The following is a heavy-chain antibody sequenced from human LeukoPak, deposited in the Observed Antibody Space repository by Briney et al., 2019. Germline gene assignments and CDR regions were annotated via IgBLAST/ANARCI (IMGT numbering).Heavy chain of an antibody. CDR3: ARVNGPNSGYYYTLDL. Sequence: GTSLRLSCAASGLTFRNYAMHWVRQAPGGRLEWVAVIWFDGTEKYYAASVMGRYTISRDSSEKTLYLQMNGLRTEDTAVYYCARVNGPNSGYYYTLDLWGQGTPVTVSS. D-gene: IGHD3-22*01. J-gene: IGHJ5*02. V-gene: IGHV3-33*01. CDR2: IWFDGTEK. CDR1: GLTFRNYA.